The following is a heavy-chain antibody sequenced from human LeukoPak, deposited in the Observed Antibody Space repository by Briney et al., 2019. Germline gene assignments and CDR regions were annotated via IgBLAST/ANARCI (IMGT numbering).Heavy chain of an antibody. CDR1: GFTFSTYA. CDR3: AKGGTGYCSSSSCLYYFHY. CDR2: ISDSSAT. Sequence: GWSLRLSCAASGFTFSTYAMSWVRQAPGKGLEWVSTISDSSATYYADSVKGRFSISRDNSKNTLYLQMNSLRAEDTAVYYCAKGGTGYCSSSSCLYYFHYWGQGTLVTVSS. J-gene: IGHJ4*02. V-gene: IGHV3-23*01. D-gene: IGHD2-2*01.